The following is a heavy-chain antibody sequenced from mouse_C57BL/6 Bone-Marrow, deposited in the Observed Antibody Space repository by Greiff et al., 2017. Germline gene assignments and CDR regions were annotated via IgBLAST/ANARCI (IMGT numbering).Heavy chain of an antibody. CDR2: ISSGGDYI. J-gene: IGHJ3*01. CDR3: ARFLYDYDGAWFAY. Sequence: EVQRVESGEGLVKPGGSLKLSCAASGFTFSSYAMSWVRQTPEKRLEWVAYISSGGDYIYYADTVKGRFTISRDNARNTLYLQMSSLKSEDTAMYYCARFLYDYDGAWFAYWGQGTLVTVSA. D-gene: IGHD2-4*01. V-gene: IGHV5S21*01. CDR1: GFTFSSYA.